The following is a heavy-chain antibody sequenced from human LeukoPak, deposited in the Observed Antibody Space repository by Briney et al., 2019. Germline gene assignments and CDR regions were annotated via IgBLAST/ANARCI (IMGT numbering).Heavy chain of an antibody. V-gene: IGHV5-51*01. CDR2: IYPGDSET. Sequence: GESLKISCQGSGSTFSTYWIGWVRQMSGRGLEWMGIIYPGDSETRYSPSFQGQVTISAYKSISTAYLQWSSLKASDTAMYYCARLLGAYYGMDVWGQGTTVTVSS. CDR1: GSTFSTYW. CDR3: ARLLGAYYGMDV. J-gene: IGHJ6*02.